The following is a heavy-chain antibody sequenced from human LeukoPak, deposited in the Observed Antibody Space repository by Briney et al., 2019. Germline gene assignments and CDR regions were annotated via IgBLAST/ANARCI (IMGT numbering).Heavy chain of an antibody. CDR3: ARDPPYYDILTGYSPLFDY. CDR2: ISAYNGNT. V-gene: IGHV1-18*01. CDR1: GFTFTSYG. J-gene: IGHJ4*02. Sequence: SVKVSCKASGFTFTSYGISWVQQAPGQGLEWIGWISAYNGNTNYAQKLQGRVTMTTDKSTSTAYMQLRSLRSDDTAVYYCARDPPYYDILTGYSPLFDYWGQGTLVTVSS. D-gene: IGHD3-9*01.